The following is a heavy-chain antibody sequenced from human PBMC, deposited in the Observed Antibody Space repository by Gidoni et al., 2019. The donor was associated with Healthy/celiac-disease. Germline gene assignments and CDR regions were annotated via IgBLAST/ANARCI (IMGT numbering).Heavy chain of an antibody. CDR2: IYYSGST. V-gene: IGHV4-39*02. CDR1: GGSISSSSYY. D-gene: IGHD3-10*01. Sequence: QLQLQESGPGLVKPSETLSLTCTVSGGSISSSSYYWGWIRQPPGKGLEWIGSIYYSGSTYYNPSLKSRVTISVDTSKNQFSLKLSSVTAADTAVYYCAREWPIETGKVLWFGEPGNWFDPWGQGTLVTVSS. CDR3: AREWPIETGKVLWFGEPGNWFDP. J-gene: IGHJ5*02.